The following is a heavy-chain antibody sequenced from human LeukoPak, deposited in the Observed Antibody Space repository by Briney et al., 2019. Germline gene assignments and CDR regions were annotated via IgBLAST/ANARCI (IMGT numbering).Heavy chain of an antibody. CDR1: GFTFSNAW. J-gene: IGHJ6*02. CDR2: ISSSSSYI. Sequence: PGGSLRLSCAASGFTFSNAWMNWVRQAPGKGLEWVSSISSSSSYIYYADSVKGRFTISRDNAKNSLYLQMNSLRAEDTAVYYCARDLGTYYDFWSGYPGVYYYYGMDVWGQGTTVTVSS. V-gene: IGHV3-21*01. CDR3: ARDLGTYYDFWSGYPGVYYYYGMDV. D-gene: IGHD3-3*01.